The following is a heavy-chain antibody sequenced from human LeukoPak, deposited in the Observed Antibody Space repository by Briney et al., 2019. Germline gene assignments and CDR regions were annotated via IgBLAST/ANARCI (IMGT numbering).Heavy chain of an antibody. CDR3: VRGYYAGRGHHFEY. CDR2: INTDGRTI. CDR1: GFTFSRYW. V-gene: IGHV3-74*01. Sequence: GGSLRLSCAASGFTFSRYWMHWVRQAPGKGLVWVSRINTDGRTITYADSVKGRFTISRDSAKNTLYLQMNSLRAEDTAVYYCVRGYYAGRGHHFEYWGQGTLVTVSS. D-gene: IGHD3-22*01. J-gene: IGHJ4*02.